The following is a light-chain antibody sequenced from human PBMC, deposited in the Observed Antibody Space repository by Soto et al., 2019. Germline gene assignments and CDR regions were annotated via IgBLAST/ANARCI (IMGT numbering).Light chain of an antibody. J-gene: IGKJ2*01. CDR3: QHYKNWHPVYS. V-gene: IGKV3-15*01. Sequence: EIVMTQSPATLSVSPGERATLSCRASQSVSTNLAWYQRQPGQAPRLLIYGASTRDTGIPARFSGSGSGTEVTLTSSSQLSEDFAVYYCQHYKNWHPVYSLGQGTKLEI. CDR2: GAS. CDR1: QSVSTN.